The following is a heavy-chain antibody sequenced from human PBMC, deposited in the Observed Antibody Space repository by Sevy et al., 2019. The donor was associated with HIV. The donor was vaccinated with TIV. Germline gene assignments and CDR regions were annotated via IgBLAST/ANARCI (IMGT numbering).Heavy chain of an antibody. V-gene: IGHV3-33*01. Sequence: GVSLRLSCVASGFTFGSYGMLWVRQAPGKGLEWVADIWFDGSNIHYADSVRGRFTISRDNSKNTLSLHMSSLRVEDTAVYYCARERTYLFDYCGQGTLVTVSS. CDR2: IWFDGSNI. J-gene: IGHJ4*02. CDR3: ARERTYLFDY. CDR1: GFTFGSYG.